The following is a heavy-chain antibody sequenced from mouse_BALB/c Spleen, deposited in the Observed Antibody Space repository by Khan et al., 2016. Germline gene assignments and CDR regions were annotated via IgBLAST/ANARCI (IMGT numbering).Heavy chain of an antibody. D-gene: IGHD2-1*01. Sequence: QVQLQQSGAELARPGASVKMSCKASGYTFTIYTMHWVKQRPGQGLEWIGYINPSSGYTNYNQKFKDKATLTADKSSSTAYMQLSSLTSEDSAVYYCARSRRMEGNYLVDDWGQGTTLTVSS. CDR3: ARSRRMEGNYLVDD. V-gene: IGHV1-4*01. J-gene: IGHJ2*01. CDR1: GYTFTIYT. CDR2: INPSSGYT.